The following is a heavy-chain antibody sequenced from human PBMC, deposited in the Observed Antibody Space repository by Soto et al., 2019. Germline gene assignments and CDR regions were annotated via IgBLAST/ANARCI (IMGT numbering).Heavy chain of an antibody. Sequence: GESLKISCKGSGYSFTSYWIGWVRQMPGKGLEWMGIIYPGDSDTRYSPSFQGQVTISADKSISTAYLQWSSLKASDTAMYYCARQVRYCSGGSCYHGYWGQGTLVTVSS. CDR3: ARQVRYCSGGSCYHGY. CDR1: GYSFTSYW. D-gene: IGHD2-15*01. V-gene: IGHV5-51*01. J-gene: IGHJ4*02. CDR2: IYPGDSDT.